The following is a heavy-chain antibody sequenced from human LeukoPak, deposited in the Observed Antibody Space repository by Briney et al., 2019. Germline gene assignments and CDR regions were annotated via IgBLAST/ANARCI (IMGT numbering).Heavy chain of an antibody. J-gene: IGHJ4*02. V-gene: IGHV4-34*01. Sequence: SETLSLTCAVYGGSFSGYYWSWIRQPPGKGLEWIGEINHSGSTNYNPSLKSRVTISVDTSKNQFSLKLSSVTAADTAVYYRARGNYYDYVWGSYRLDPYYFDYWGQGTLVTVSS. CDR2: INHSGST. CDR3: ARGNYYDYVWGSYRLDPYYFDY. D-gene: IGHD3-16*02. CDR1: GGSFSGYY.